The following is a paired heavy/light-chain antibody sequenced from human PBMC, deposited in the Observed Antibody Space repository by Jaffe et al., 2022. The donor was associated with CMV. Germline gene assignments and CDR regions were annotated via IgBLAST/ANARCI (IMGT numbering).Light chain of an antibody. V-gene: IGKV2-30*01. CDR1: QSLVYSDGNTY. Sequence: DVVMTQSPLSLPVTLGQPASISCRSSQSLVYSDGNTYLNWFQQRPGQSPRRLIYKVSNRDSGVPDRFSGSGSGTDFTLKISRVEAEDVGVYYCMQGTHWPPEYTFGQGTKLEIK. J-gene: IGKJ2*01. CDR2: KVS. CDR3: MQGTHWPPEYT.
Heavy chain of an antibody. CDR1: GFTFSSYW. CDR2: INSDGSST. CDR3: ARVWVVVAATEHAFDI. J-gene: IGHJ3*02. Sequence: EVQLVESGGGLVQPGGSLRLSCAASGFTFSSYWMHWVRQAPGKGLVWVSRINSDGSSTSYADSVKGRFTISRDNAKNTLYLQMNSLRAEDTAVYYCARVWVVVAATEHAFDIWGQGTMVTVSS. D-gene: IGHD2-15*01. V-gene: IGHV3-74*01.